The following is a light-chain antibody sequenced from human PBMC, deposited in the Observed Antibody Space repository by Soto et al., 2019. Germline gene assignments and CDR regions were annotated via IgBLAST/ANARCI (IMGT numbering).Light chain of an antibody. Sequence: QSVLTQPPSVSGAPGQRVTISCTGSSSNIGAGYDVHWYQQLPGTAPKLLIYGNSNQPSGVPDRFSGSKSGTSASLAITGLQAEDEADYYCQSYDSSLSGSAVFGGGTQLTVL. V-gene: IGLV1-40*01. CDR3: QSYDSSLSGSAV. CDR2: GNS. CDR1: SSNIGAGYD. J-gene: IGLJ7*01.